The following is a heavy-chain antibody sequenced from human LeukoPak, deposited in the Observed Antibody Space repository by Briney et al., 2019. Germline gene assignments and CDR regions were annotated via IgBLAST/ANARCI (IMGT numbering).Heavy chain of an antibody. CDR1: GYTFTTYA. Sequence: ASVKVPCKASGYTFTTYAMHWVRQAPGQRLEWMGWINTANDNTKYSQKFQDRVTITRDASASTAYMELSSLTSEDTAFYYCARDSSGWYDWYFDHWGRGTLVTVSS. J-gene: IGHJ2*01. CDR3: ARDSSGWYDWYFDH. CDR2: INTANDNT. V-gene: IGHV1-3*04. D-gene: IGHD6-19*01.